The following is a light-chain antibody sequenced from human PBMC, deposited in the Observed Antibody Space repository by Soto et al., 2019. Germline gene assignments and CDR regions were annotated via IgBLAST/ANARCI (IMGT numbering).Light chain of an antibody. CDR2: DDS. CDR1: DIGSKS. V-gene: IGLV3-21*02. CDR3: QVWHTSSDHPVL. Sequence: SSELTQAPSVAVAPGQTARITCGGADIGSKSVHWYQQKPGQAPVLAVYDDSDRPSGIPARIAGSKSGNTAYLTVSRVETGDEADYSCQVWHTSSDHPVLFGGGTKLTVL. J-gene: IGLJ2*01.